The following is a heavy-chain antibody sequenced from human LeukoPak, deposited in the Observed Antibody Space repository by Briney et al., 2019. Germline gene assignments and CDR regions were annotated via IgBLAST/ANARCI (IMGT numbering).Heavy chain of an antibody. J-gene: IGHJ4*02. Sequence: SETLSLTCTVSGGSISSGGYYWSWIRQPPGKGLEWIGYIYHSGSTYYNPSLKSRVTISVDRSKNQFSLKLSSVTAADTAVYYCARVIGSGYYQEEFDYWGQGTLVTVSS. D-gene: IGHD3-3*01. CDR2: IYHSGST. CDR1: GGSISSGGYY. V-gene: IGHV4-30-2*01. CDR3: ARVIGSGYYQEEFDY.